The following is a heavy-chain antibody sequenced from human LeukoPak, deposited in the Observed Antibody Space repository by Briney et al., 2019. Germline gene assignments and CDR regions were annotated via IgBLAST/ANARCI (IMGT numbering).Heavy chain of an antibody. CDR2: IIPILGIA. J-gene: IGHJ6*02. CDR1: GGTFSSYA. V-gene: IGHV1-69*04. Sequence: GSLVKVSCKASGGTFSSYAISWVRQAPGQGLEWMGRIIPILGIANYAQKFQGRVTITADKSTSTAYMELSSLRSEDTAVYYCARDRANVDIVATPPRYYYYGMDVWGQGTTVTVSS. CDR3: ARDRANVDIVATPPRYYYYGMDV. D-gene: IGHD5-12*01.